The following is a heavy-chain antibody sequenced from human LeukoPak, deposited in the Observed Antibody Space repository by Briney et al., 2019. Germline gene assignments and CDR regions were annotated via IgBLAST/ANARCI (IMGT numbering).Heavy chain of an antibody. J-gene: IGHJ4*02. V-gene: IGHV3-30*02. Sequence: PGGSLRLSCAASGFTFSDYGMHWVRQAPGKGLEWVAFIRYDGSHKYYADSVKGRFTISRDNSKNTLYLQMNSLRAEDTAVYYCAKDVGAYCGGDCYSSCDYWGQGTLVTVSS. CDR2: IRYDGSHK. CDR1: GFTFSDYG. CDR3: AKDVGAYCGGDCYSSCDY. D-gene: IGHD2-21*02.